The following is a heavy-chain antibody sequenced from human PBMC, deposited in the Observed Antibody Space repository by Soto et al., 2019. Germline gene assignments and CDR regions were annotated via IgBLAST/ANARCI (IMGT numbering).Heavy chain of an antibody. V-gene: IGHV1-18*01. CDR2: ISAYNGNT. D-gene: IGHD3-10*01. J-gene: IGHJ5*02. CDR1: GYTFTSYG. CDR3: SRAYYYRLGPWS. Sequence: QVQLVQSGAEVKKPGASVKVSCKASGYTFTSYGISWVRQAPGQGLEWMGWISAYNGNTNYAQKLQGRVTMTTGTPASPVYMEPRSLRSDDTGVYFCSRAYYYRLGPWSWGQGALVSASS.